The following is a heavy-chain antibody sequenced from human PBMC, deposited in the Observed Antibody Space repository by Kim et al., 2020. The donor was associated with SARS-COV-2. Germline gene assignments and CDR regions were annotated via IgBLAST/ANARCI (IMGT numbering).Heavy chain of an antibody. CDR3: ARDPGRSALWFGRNISSSWYYYYYGVDV. CDR1: GYTFTSYG. J-gene: IGHJ6*02. V-gene: IGHV1-18*01. D-gene: IGHD3-10*01. Sequence: ASVKVSCKASGYTFTSYGISWVRQAPGQGLEWMGWISAYNGNTNYAQKLQGRVTMTTDTSTSTAYMGLRSLRSDDTAVYYCARDPGRSALWFGRNISSSWYYYYYGVDVWGQGTTVTVSS. CDR2: ISAYNGNT.